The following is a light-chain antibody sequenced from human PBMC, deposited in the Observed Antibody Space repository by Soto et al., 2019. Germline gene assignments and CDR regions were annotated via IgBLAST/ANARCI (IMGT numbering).Light chain of an antibody. CDR2: GAS. CDR3: QKYNSVPQT. V-gene: IGKV1-27*01. Sequence: DIQMTQSPSSLSASVGARVTITCRASQGISNYLAWYQQKPGKVPRLLIYGASTLQSGVPSRFSGSGSGTDFTLTISSLQPEDVATYYCQKYNSVPQTFGQGTKVDIK. J-gene: IGKJ1*01. CDR1: QGISNY.